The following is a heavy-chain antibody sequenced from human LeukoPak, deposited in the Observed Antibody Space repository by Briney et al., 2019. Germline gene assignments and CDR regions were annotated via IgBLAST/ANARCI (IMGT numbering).Heavy chain of an antibody. Sequence: SETLSLTCAVYGASFSDCYWSWVRQPPGKGLEWIGEINHSGTTNYNPSLAPRVTISIDTSKNHFSLNLTSVTAADTAVYYCASLYGSGSYYPDYWGQGTLVTVSS. D-gene: IGHD3-10*01. J-gene: IGHJ4*02. V-gene: IGHV4-34*01. CDR2: INHSGTT. CDR3: ASLYGSGSYYPDY. CDR1: GASFSDCY.